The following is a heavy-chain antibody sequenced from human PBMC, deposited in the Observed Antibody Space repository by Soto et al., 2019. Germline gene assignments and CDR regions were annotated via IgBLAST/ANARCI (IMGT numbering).Heavy chain of an antibody. J-gene: IGHJ6*02. CDR3: ASAYCGGDCSNYSHGMDV. V-gene: IGHV1-3*01. Sequence: APVKVSCKASGYTFTSHAMHWVRQAPGQRLEWMGWINPGNGNTKYSQKFQGRVTITRDTSASTAYMELSSLRSEDTAVYYCASAYCGGDCSNYSHGMDVWGQGTTVTVSS. CDR2: INPGNGNT. CDR1: GYTFTSHA. D-gene: IGHD2-21*02.